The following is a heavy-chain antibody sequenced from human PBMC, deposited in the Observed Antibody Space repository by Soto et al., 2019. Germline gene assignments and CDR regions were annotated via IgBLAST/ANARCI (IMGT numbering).Heavy chain of an antibody. J-gene: IGHJ5*02. Sequence: PGGSLRLSCAASGFTFSDYYMSWIRQAPGKGLEWVSYISSSGSTIYYADSVKGRFTISRDNAKNSLYLQMNSLRAEDTAVYYYARGNVIMITFGGVFWFDPWGQGTLVTVSS. CDR3: ARGNVIMITFGGVFWFDP. CDR2: ISSSGSTI. D-gene: IGHD3-16*01. V-gene: IGHV3-11*01. CDR1: GFTFSDYY.